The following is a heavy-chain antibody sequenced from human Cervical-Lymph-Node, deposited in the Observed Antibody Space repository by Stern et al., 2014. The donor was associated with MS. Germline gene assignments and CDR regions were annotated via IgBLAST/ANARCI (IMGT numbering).Heavy chain of an antibody. D-gene: IGHD3-16*01. V-gene: IGHV1-3*01. CDR3: ARSAYYDYIWGSSPFDY. CDR2: INVDTGDT. Sequence: QVQLVQSGTEVKKPGASVKVSCKASGYIFNNYAMNWVRQAPGQRLEWMGWINVDTGDTKYSQQLQGRVTITTDASASTAYMELNSLKAQDTAIYYCARSAYYDYIWGSSPFDYWGQGTLVTVSS. CDR1: GYIFNNYA. J-gene: IGHJ4*02.